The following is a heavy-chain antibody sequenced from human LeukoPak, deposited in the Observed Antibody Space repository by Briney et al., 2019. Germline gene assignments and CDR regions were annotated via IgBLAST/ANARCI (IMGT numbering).Heavy chain of an antibody. CDR1: GLTFSNYW. D-gene: IGHD1-1*01. J-gene: IGHJ4*02. V-gene: IGHV3-7*01. CDR2: VNQDGSAK. CDR3: ARGVPTGIDYFDY. Sequence: GGSLRLSCAASGLTFSNYWMSWVRQAPGKGLEWVANVNQDGSAKYSVDSVKGRFTISRDNAKNSLYLQMNSLRAEDTAVFYCARGVPTGIDYFDYWGQGTLVTVSS.